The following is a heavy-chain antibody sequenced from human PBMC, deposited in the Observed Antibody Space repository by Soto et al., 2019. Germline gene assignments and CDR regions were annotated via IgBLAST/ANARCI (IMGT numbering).Heavy chain of an antibody. CDR3: SRGESYGSAYYSYFDY. J-gene: IGHJ4*02. CDR2: IYPGDSDT. V-gene: IGHV5-51*01. D-gene: IGHD3-10*01. Sequence: PVESVTISCKVSGYSFTSYWIVWVLQMPGKGLEWMGIIYPGDSDTRYSPSFQGQVTISADKSISTAYLQMNSLRAEDTSVYYCSRGESYGSAYYSYFDYWGQGTMVTVSS. CDR1: GYSFTSYW.